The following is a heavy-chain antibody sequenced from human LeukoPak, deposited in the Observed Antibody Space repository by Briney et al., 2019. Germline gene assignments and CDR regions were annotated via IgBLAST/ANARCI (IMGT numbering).Heavy chain of an antibody. Sequence: HINSDGRTTDYADSVRGRFTISRDNAKNTLYLQMNRLTVEDTAVYYCGRGMRDYYGLDYWGQGSLVTVSS. J-gene: IGHJ4*02. D-gene: IGHD3-10*01. V-gene: IGHV3-74*01. CDR2: INSDGRTT. CDR3: GRGMRDYYGLDY.